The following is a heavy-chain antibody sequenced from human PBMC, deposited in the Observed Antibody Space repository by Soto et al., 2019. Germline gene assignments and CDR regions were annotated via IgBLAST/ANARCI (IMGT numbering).Heavy chain of an antibody. CDR3: ARVFWSGPSPDWYFDL. J-gene: IGHJ2*01. D-gene: IGHD3-3*01. V-gene: IGHV3-13*01. CDR1: GFMFSRYD. CDR2: ITTTGDT. Sequence: EVQLVESGGGLVQPGGSLRLSCAASGFMFSRYDMHWVRQPIGKGLEWVSAITTTGDTHYPDSVKGRFTISRENARTSLTLQMNNLSGGDTAVYFWARVFWSGPSPDWYFDLWGRGTLVIVSS.